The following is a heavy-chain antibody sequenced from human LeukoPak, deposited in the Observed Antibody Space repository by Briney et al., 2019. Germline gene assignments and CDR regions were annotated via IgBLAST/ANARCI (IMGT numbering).Heavy chain of an antibody. D-gene: IGHD1-14*01. J-gene: IGHJ6*02. CDR3: ARDPGGSPPPDYYYYGMDV. CDR1: GGSISSGGYY. CDR2: IYTSGST. V-gene: IGHV4-61*02. Sequence: PSQTLSLTCTVSGGSISSGGYYWSWIRQPAGKGLEWIGRIYTSGSTNYNPSLKSRVTMSVDTSKNQFSLKLSSVTAADTAAYYCARDPGGSPPPDYYYYGMDVWGQGTTVTVSS.